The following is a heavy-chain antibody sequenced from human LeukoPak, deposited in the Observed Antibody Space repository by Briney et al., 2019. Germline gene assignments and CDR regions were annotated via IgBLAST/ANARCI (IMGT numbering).Heavy chain of an antibody. CDR2: IRYDGSNK. Sequence: GGSLRLSCAASGFTFSSYGMHWVRQAPGKGLEWVAFIRYDGSNKYYADSVKGRFTISRDNSKNTLYLQMNSLRAEDTAVYYCAKDLNDPAIAAAGKPNYWGQGTLVTVSS. J-gene: IGHJ4*02. D-gene: IGHD6-13*01. CDR1: GFTFSSYG. CDR3: AKDLNDPAIAAAGKPNY. V-gene: IGHV3-30*02.